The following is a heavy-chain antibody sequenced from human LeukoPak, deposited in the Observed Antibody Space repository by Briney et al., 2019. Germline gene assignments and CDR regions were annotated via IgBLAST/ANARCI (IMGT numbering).Heavy chain of an antibody. CDR2: INHSGST. Sequence: SETLSLTCAVYGGSFSGYYWSWIRQPPGKGLEWIGEINHSGSTNYNPSLKSRVTISVDTSKNQFSLKLSSVTAADTAVYYCARRNYDFWSGYPFDPWGQGTLVTVSS. CDR1: GGSFSGYY. CDR3: ARRNYDFWSGYPFDP. D-gene: IGHD3-3*01. J-gene: IGHJ5*02. V-gene: IGHV4-34*01.